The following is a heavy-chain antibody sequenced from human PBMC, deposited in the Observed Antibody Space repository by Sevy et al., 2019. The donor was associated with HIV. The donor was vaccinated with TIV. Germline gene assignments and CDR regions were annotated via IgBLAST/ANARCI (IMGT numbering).Heavy chain of an antibody. J-gene: IGHJ5*02. V-gene: IGHV4-30-2*01. CDR3: ARVATGTHHNNWFDP. Sequence: SETLSLTCAVSGGSISSGGYSWSWIRQPPGKGLEWIEYIYHSGSTYYNPSLKSRLTISVDRSKNQFSLNLSSVTAADTAVYYCARVATGTHHNNWFDPWGQGTLVTVSS. CDR2: IYHSGST. CDR1: GGSISSGGYS. D-gene: IGHD1-1*01.